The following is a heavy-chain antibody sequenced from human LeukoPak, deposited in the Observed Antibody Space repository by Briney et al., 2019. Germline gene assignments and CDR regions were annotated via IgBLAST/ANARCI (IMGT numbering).Heavy chain of an antibody. Sequence: GGSLRLSCAASGFTVSSNYMSWVRQAPGKGLEWVSVIYSGGSTYYADSVKGRFTISRDNSKNTLYLQMNSLRAEDTAVYYCARDRLHDRGLFDYWGQGTLVTVSS. J-gene: IGHJ4*02. CDR3: ARDRLHDRGLFDY. CDR1: GFTVSSNY. CDR2: IYSGGST. D-gene: IGHD1-1*01. V-gene: IGHV3-66*01.